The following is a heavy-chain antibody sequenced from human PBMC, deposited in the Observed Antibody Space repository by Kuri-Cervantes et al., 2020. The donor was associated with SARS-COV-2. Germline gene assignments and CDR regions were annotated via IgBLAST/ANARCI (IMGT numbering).Heavy chain of an antibody. J-gene: IGHJ3*02. D-gene: IGHD5-18*01. CDR3: ARGFSGYSYGDAFDI. V-gene: IGHV3-48*01. CDR1: GFTFNRYS. Sequence: GESLKISCVASGFTFNRYSMNWVRQAPGKGLEWVSYISSSSNTIYYADSVKGRSTISRDNAKNSLYLQMNSLRAEDAAVYYCARGFSGYSYGDAFDIWGQGTMVTVSS. CDR2: ISSSSNTI.